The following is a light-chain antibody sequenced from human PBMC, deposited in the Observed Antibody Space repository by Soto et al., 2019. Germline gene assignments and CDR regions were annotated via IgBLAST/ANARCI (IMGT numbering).Light chain of an antibody. V-gene: IGLV1-40*01. CDR1: SSNIGAGYD. CDR3: QSYDSSLSGWV. CDR2: GNF. J-gene: IGLJ3*02. Sequence: QAVVTQPPSVSGAPGQRVTISCTGSSSNIGAGYDVHWYQQLPGTAPKLLIFGNFNRPSGVPDRFSGSKSGTSASLAITGLQAEDEADYYCQSYDSSLSGWVFGGGTKLTVL.